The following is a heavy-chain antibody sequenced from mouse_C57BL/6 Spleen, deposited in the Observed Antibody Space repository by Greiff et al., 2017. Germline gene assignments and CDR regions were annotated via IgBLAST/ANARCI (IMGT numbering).Heavy chain of an antibody. Sequence: VQLQQSGAELVRPGSSVKMSCKTSGYTFTSYGINWVKQRPGQGLEWIGYIDIGNGYTKYNQKFKGKATLTSDTSSSTAYMQLSSLTSEDSAIYCGARSPEGNYWFAYWGQGTPLTVSA. V-gene: IGHV1-58*01. CDR2: IDIGNGYT. J-gene: IGHJ3*01. CDR1: GYTFTSYG. D-gene: IGHD2-1*01. CDR3: ARSPEGNYWFAY.